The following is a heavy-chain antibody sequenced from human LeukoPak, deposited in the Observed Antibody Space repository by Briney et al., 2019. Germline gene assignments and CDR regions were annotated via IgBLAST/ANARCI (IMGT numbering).Heavy chain of an antibody. V-gene: IGHV4-59*01. CDR1: GGSISSYY. CDR2: ISYSGST. Sequence: SSETLSLTCTVSGGSISSYYWNWIRQPPGKGLEWIGSISYSGSTNYNPSLESRVTISVDTSKNQISLKLSSVTAADTAIYYCARAPERWYSYGSYTYHYMDVWGRGTTVTVSS. J-gene: IGHJ6*03. D-gene: IGHD3-10*01. CDR3: ARAPERWYSYGSYTYHYMDV.